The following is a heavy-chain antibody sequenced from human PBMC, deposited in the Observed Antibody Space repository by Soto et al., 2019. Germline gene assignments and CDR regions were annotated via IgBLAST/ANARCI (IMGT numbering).Heavy chain of an antibody. V-gene: IGHV3-33*01. CDR2: IWYDGGNK. CDR1: GVTFISYG. Sequence: QVPLVESGGGVVQAGRSLRLSCAASGVTFISYGMHWVRQAPGKGLEWVAFIWYDGGNKYYADSVKGRFTISRDNFKNTVYLQMNSLSDEDTAVYYCARDGQRAYDMDVWGQGTTVTVSS. J-gene: IGHJ6*03. CDR3: ARDGQRAYDMDV.